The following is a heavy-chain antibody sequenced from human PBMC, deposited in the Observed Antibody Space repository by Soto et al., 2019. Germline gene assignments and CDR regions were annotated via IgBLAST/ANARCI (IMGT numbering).Heavy chain of an antibody. CDR2: ISGDGSST. V-gene: IGHV3-74*01. Sequence: PWGSLRLSCVASGFIFSNCWMHWVRQAPGMGLVWVSRISGDGSSTTYADSVRGRFTISRDNAKNTVYLQMDSLRAEDTAVYYCARSLPGTYGAFDLWGQGTMVTVSS. D-gene: IGHD1-7*01. CDR1: GFIFSNCW. J-gene: IGHJ3*01. CDR3: ARSLPGTYGAFDL.